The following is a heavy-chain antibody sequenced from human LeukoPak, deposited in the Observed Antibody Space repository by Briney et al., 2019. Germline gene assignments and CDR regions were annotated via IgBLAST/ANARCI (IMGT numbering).Heavy chain of an antibody. CDR3: ARAAIAAARIYYYMDV. V-gene: IGHV3-21*01. CDR1: GFTFSSYS. CDR2: ISTSSSYI. D-gene: IGHD6-13*01. Sequence: GALRLSCAASGFTFSSYSMNWVRQAPGKGLEWVSFISTSSSYIHNADSVKGRFTISRDNAENSLYLQMNSLRAEDTAVYYCARAAIAAARIYYYMDVWGKGTTVTVSS. J-gene: IGHJ6*03.